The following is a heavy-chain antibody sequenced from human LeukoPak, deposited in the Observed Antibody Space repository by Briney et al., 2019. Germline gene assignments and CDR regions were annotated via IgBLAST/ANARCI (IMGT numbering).Heavy chain of an antibody. CDR3: ARDGRVAAPGTDLDY. D-gene: IGHD6-13*01. J-gene: IGHJ4*02. CDR2: IKSDGSST. V-gene: IGHV3-74*01. CDR1: GFSFSNYW. Sequence: GGSLRLSCAASGFSFSNYWMHWVRQAPGKGLVRVSRIKSDGSSTNYADSVKGRFTISRDNAKNTLYLQMNSLRAEDTAVYYCARDGRVAAPGTDLDYWGQGTLVTVSS.